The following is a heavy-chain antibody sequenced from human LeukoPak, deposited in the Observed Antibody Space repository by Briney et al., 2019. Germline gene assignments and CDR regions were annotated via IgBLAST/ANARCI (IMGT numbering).Heavy chain of an antibody. D-gene: IGHD2-21*02. Sequence: GGTLRLSCAASGFIFSSYGMNWVRQAPGKGLEWVSAISGGAANTYYAESVKGRFTISRDNSKNTLYLQMHSLRPEDTAVYYCARGGGDPSKYYYYYMDVWGKGTTVTVSS. CDR2: ISGGAANT. CDR3: ARGGGDPSKYYYYYMDV. J-gene: IGHJ6*03. CDR1: GFIFSSYG. V-gene: IGHV3-23*01.